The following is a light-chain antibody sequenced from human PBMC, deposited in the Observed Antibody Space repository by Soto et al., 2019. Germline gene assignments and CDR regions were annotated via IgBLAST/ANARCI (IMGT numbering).Light chain of an antibody. CDR2: GAS. V-gene: IGKV3-20*01. CDR3: QQYVSSPGT. Sequence: EIVLTQSPGTLSLSPGERATLSCGASQIVNSDYFAWFQLKPGQAPRLLIYGASRRATGIPDRFGGSGSGTDFTLTISSLEPEDFAMYYCQQYVSSPGTFGQGSRMEIK. J-gene: IGKJ1*01. CDR1: QIVNSDY.